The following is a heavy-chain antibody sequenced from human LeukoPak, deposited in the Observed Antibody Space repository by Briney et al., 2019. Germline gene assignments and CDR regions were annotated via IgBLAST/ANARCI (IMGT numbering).Heavy chain of an antibody. CDR1: GGSFSGYY. CDR2: INHSGST. V-gene: IGHV4-34*01. D-gene: IGHD3-10*01. CDR3: ARGGWFGELSDYYYYMDV. J-gene: IGHJ6*03. Sequence: SETLSLTCAVYGGSFSGYYWSWLRQPPGKGLEWIGEINHSGSTNYNPSLKSRVTISVDTSKNQFSLKLSSVTAADTAVYYCARGGWFGELSDYYYYMDVWGKGTTVTISS.